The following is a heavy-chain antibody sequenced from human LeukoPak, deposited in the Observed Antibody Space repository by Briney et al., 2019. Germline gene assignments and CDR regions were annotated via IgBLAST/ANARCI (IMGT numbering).Heavy chain of an antibody. D-gene: IGHD3-9*01. Sequence: ASVKVSCKASGYTFTGYYMHWVRQAPGQGLEWMGWINPNSGGTNYAQKFQGRVTMTRDTSTSTAYMELSRLRSDDTAVYYCARDLGVLRYFDWYPSDYWGQGTLVTVSS. CDR1: GYTFTGYY. CDR2: INPNSGGT. V-gene: IGHV1-2*02. J-gene: IGHJ4*02. CDR3: ARDLGVLRYFDWYPSDY.